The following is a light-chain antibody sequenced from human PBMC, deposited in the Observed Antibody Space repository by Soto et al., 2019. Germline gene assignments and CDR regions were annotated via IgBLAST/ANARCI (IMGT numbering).Light chain of an antibody. CDR1: SSDVGGYNF. CDR2: DVS. V-gene: IGLV2-11*01. Sequence: QSALTQPRSVSGSPGQSVTISCTGTSSDVGGYNFVSWYQHHPGKAPKLMIYDVSKRPSGVPDRFSGSKSGSTASLTISGLQAEDEADNYCCSYAGSYTLVFGGGTKVTVL. J-gene: IGLJ3*02. CDR3: CSYAGSYTLV.